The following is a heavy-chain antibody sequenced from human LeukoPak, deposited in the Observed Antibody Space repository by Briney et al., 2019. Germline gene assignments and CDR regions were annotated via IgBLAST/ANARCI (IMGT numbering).Heavy chain of an antibody. CDR3: ASTYYGSGSYYKNDY. V-gene: IGHV3-53*01. Sequence: PGGSLRLSCAASGFTVSSNYMSWVRQAPGKGLEWVSVIYSGGSTYYADSVKGRFTISRDNSKNTLYLQMNSLRAEDTAVYYCASTYYGSGSYYKNDYWGQGTLVTVSS. D-gene: IGHD3-10*01. CDR2: IYSGGST. J-gene: IGHJ4*02. CDR1: GFTVSSNY.